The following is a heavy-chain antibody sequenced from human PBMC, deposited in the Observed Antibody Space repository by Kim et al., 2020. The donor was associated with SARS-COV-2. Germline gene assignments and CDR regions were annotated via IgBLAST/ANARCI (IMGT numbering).Heavy chain of an antibody. CDR1: GYSFTSYW. D-gene: IGHD3-22*01. J-gene: IGHJ1*01. V-gene: IGHV5-51*01. CDR2: IYPGDSDT. CDR3: ASIRYYYDSSGYEYFQH. Sequence: GESLKISCKGSGYSFTSYWIGWVRQMPGKGLEWMGIIYPGDSDTRYSPSFQGQVTISADKSISTAYLQWSSLKASDTAMYYCASIRYYYDSSGYEYFQHWGQGTLVTVSS.